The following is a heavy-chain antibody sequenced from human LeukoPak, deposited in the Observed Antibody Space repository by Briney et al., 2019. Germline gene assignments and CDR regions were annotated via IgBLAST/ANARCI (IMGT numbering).Heavy chain of an antibody. V-gene: IGHV3-30-3*01. D-gene: IGHD6-13*01. CDR1: GFTFSSSA. CDR2: ISYDGSNK. CDR3: ARDLSTAAAGTY. J-gene: IGHJ4*02. Sequence: GGSLRLSCAASGFTFSSSAMHWVRQAPGKGLGWVAVISYDGSNKYYADSVKGRFTISRDNSKNTLYLQMNSLRAEDTAVYYCARDLSTAAAGTYWGQGTLVTVSS.